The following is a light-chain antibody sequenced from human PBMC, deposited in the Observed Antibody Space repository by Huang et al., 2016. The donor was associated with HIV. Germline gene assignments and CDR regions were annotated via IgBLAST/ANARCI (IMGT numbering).Light chain of an antibody. V-gene: IGKV1-39*01. Sequence: DIQMTQSPSSLSTFVGDRVTISCRASQNINTFLHWYQEKPGKAPSLLMYSASSLEDGVPSRFSGSSSGTVFTLTISNLQPDVFATYYCQQSYRTPYTFGQGTKLDI. CDR2: SAS. CDR3: QQSYRTPYT. CDR1: QNINTF. J-gene: IGKJ2*01.